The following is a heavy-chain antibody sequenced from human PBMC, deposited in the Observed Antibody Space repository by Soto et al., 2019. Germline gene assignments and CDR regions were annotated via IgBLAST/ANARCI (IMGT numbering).Heavy chain of an antibody. J-gene: IGHJ4*02. Sequence: SVKVSCKACGGTFSSYTISWVRQAPGQGLEWMGRIIPILGIANYAQKFQGRVTITADKSTSTAYMELSSLRSEDTAVYYCASASAGSYWLFDYWGQGTLVTVSS. D-gene: IGHD1-26*01. CDR1: GGTFSSYT. CDR2: IIPILGIA. CDR3: ASASAGSYWLFDY. V-gene: IGHV1-69*02.